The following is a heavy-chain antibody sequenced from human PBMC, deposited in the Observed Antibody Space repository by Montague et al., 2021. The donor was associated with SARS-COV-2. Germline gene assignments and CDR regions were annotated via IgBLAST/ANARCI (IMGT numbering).Heavy chain of an antibody. CDR3: ARDSRIVGATGGMNV. CDR1: GFTFSSYW. CDR2: IKPDGGEK. J-gene: IGHJ6*02. D-gene: IGHD1-26*01. V-gene: IGHV3-7*03. Sequence: SLRLSCAVSGFTFSSYWMSWVRQTLGKGLEWVANIKPDGGEKHYVDSVKGRFTISRDNAKNSLNLQMDSLRAEDTALYYCARDSRIVGATGGMNVWGQGTTVIVSS.